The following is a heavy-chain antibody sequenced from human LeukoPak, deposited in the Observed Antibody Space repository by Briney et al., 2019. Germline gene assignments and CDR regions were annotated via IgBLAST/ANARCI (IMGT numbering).Heavy chain of an antibody. V-gene: IGHV3-21*01. CDR3: TRGGVDINMAGDS. D-gene: IGHD5-12*01. CDR1: GFTFSTYN. J-gene: IGHJ4*02. Sequence: GGSLRLSCAASGFTFSTYNMNWVRQAPGKGLEWVSSISSSGSYIYYADSVKGRFTISRDNAKNSLYLQMNSLRAEDTAVYYCTRGGVDINMAGDSWGQGTLVTVSS. CDR2: ISSSGSYI.